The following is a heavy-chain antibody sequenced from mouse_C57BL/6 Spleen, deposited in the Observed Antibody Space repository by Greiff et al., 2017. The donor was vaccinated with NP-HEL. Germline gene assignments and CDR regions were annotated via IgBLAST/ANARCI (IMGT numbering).Heavy chain of an antibody. V-gene: IGHV1-64*01. D-gene: IGHD2-2*01. Sequence: QVQLQQPGAELVKPGASVKLFCKASGYTFTSYWMHWVKQRPGQGLEWIGMIHPNSGSTNYNEKFKSKATLTVDKSSSTAYMQLSSLTSEDSAVYYCARREGYDVFADWGQGTLVTVSA. CDR2: IHPNSGST. J-gene: IGHJ3*01. CDR3: ARREGYDVFAD. CDR1: GYTFTSYW.